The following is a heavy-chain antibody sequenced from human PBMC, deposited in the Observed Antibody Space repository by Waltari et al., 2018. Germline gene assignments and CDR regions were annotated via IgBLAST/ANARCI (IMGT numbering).Heavy chain of an antibody. CDR3: ARDSGYSVAWSVGDY. Sequence: QVQLVESGGGVVQPGRSLRVSCAGSGFTFKSHAMHWVGQAPGKGLEWVSVISYDGNIKYYAGSVKGRFTISRDNSKNTLYLQMNDLRSDDTAVYFCARDSGYSVAWSVGDYWGQGTLVTVSS. J-gene: IGHJ4*02. CDR1: GFTFKSHA. V-gene: IGHV3-30-3*01. CDR2: ISYDGNIK. D-gene: IGHD6-19*01.